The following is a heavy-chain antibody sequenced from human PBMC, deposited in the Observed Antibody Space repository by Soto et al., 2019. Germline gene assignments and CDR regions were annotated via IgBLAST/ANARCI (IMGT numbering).Heavy chain of an antibody. J-gene: IGHJ3*01. Sequence: EVQLVESGGGLVQPGGSLRLSCAASGFTFSSYSMNWVRQAPGKGLEWVSYISSSSSTIYYADSVKGRFTISRDNAKNSLYLQMNSLRAEGTAVYYWAREGGGEGCAFDYWGQGTMVTVSS. CDR2: ISSSSSTI. V-gene: IGHV3-48*01. D-gene: IGHD2-15*01. CDR1: GFTFSSYS. CDR3: AREGGGEGCAFDY.